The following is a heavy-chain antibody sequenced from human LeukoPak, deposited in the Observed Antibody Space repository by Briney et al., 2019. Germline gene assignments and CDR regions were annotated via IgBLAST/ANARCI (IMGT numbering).Heavy chain of an antibody. V-gene: IGHV4-59*01. D-gene: IGHD3-3*01. CDR3: ARDTYYDFWSGYSYYGMDV. CDR2: IYYSGST. CDR1: GGSISSYY. Sequence: PSETLSLTCTVSGGSISSYYWSWIRQPPGKGLEWIGYIYYSGSTNYNPSLKSRVTISVDTSKNQFSLKLSSVTAADTAVYYCARDTYYDFWSGYSYYGMDVWGQGTTVTVSS. J-gene: IGHJ6*02.